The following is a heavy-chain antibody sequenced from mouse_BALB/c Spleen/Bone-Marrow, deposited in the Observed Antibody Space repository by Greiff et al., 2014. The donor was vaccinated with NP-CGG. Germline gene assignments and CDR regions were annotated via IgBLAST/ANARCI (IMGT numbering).Heavy chain of an antibody. V-gene: IGHV5-17*02. J-gene: IGHJ4*01. CDR2: ISSGSSTI. Sequence: EVNVVESGGGLVQPGGSRKLSCAASGFTFSSFGMHWVRQAPEKGLEWVAYISSGSSTIYYADTMKGRFTISRDNPKNTLFLQMASLRSKDTAMYYCTRSGTLGSMDYWGQGTSVTVSS. CDR3: TRSGTLGSMDY. D-gene: IGHD3-3*01. CDR1: GFTFSSFG.